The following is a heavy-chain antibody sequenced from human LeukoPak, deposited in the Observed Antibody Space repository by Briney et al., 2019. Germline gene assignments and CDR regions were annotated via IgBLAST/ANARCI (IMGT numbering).Heavy chain of an antibody. CDR2: IYSGSST. CDR1: GFTVSSNY. J-gene: IGHJ4*02. Sequence: GGSLRLSCAASGFTVSSNYMSWVRQAPGKGLEWVSVIYSGSSTYYADSVKGRFTISRDNSKNTLYLQMNSLRAEDTAVYYCAKGRSGSYSIHYFDYWGQGTLVTVSS. D-gene: IGHD1-26*01. V-gene: IGHV3-53*01. CDR3: AKGRSGSYSIHYFDY.